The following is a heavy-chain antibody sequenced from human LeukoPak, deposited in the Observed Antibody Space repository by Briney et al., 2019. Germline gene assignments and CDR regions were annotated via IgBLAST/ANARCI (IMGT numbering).Heavy chain of an antibody. D-gene: IGHD2-15*01. CDR3: ARERIFGRGWFDP. CDR1: EYTFTGYY. J-gene: IGHJ5*02. Sequence: ASVKVSCKASEYTFTGYYMHWVRQAPGQGLEWMGWINPNSGGTNYAQKFQGRVTMTRDTSISTAYMELSRLRSDDTAVYYCARERIFGRGWFDPWGQGTLVTVSS. CDR2: INPNSGGT. V-gene: IGHV1-2*02.